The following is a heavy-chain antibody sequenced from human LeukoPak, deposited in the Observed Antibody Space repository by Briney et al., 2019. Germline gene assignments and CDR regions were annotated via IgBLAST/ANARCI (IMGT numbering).Heavy chain of an antibody. V-gene: IGHV3-30*04. CDR3: ARDSVPYYYHGMDV. J-gene: IGHJ6*02. Sequence: GRSLRLSCAASGFTFISYAMYWVRQAPGKGLKWVAVISDDGSTKYYADSVKGRFTISRDNSKNTLYMQMNSLRAEDTAVYYCARDSVPYYYHGMDVWGQGTTVTVSS. D-gene: IGHD3-10*01. CDR1: GFTFISYA. CDR2: ISDDGSTK.